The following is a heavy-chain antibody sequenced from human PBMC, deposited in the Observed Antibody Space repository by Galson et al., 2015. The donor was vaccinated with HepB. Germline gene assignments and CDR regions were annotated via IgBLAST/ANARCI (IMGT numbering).Heavy chain of an antibody. Sequence: SLRLSCAASGFTFSSYSMNWVRQAPGKGLEWVSSIGSSSSYIYYADSVKGRFTISRDNAKNSLYLQMNSLRAEDTAVYYCAVTLVGASLYFDYWGQGTLVTVSS. CDR3: AVTLVGASLYFDY. CDR1: GFTFSSYS. CDR2: IGSSSSYI. J-gene: IGHJ4*02. V-gene: IGHV3-21*01. D-gene: IGHD1-26*01.